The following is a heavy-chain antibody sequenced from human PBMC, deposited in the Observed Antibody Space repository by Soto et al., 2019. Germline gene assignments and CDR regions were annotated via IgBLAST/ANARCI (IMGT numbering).Heavy chain of an antibody. V-gene: IGHV4-59*01. J-gene: IGHJ6*02. CDR3: ARDPHVGSGSYSVGMDV. CDR1: GGSISSYY. D-gene: IGHD3-10*01. Sequence: SETLSLTCTVSGGSISSYYWSWIRQPPGKGLEWIGYIYYSGSTNYNPSLKSRVTISVDTSKNQFSLKLSSVTAADTAVYYCARDPHVGSGSYSVGMDVWGQGTTVTVSS. CDR2: IYYSGST.